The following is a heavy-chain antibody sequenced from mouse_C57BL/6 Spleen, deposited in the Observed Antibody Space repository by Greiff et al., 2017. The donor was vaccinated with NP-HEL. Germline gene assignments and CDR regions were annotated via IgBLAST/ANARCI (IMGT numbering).Heavy chain of an antibody. Sequence: EVQLQQSVAELVRPGASVKLSCTASGFNIKNTYMHWVKQRPEQGLEWIGRIDPANGNTKYAPKFQGKATITADTSSNTAYLQLSSLTSEDTAIYYCAPYYYGSSYLYAMDYWGQGTSVTVSP. CDR3: APYYYGSSYLYAMDY. J-gene: IGHJ4*01. D-gene: IGHD1-1*01. CDR1: GFNIKNTY. CDR2: IDPANGNT. V-gene: IGHV14-3*01.